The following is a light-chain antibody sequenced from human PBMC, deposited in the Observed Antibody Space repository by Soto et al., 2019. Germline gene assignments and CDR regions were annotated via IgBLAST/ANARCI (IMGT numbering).Light chain of an antibody. J-gene: IGKJ1*01. V-gene: IGKV1-6*01. Sequence: AIQMTQSPSSLSASVGDRVTISCRARQDIRNTLAWYQQKPGEAPKLLIFAASNLQSGVPSRFSGSGSVTDFTLAITSLQPEYFATYYCLQHYNFSWTFGQGTKVELK. CDR2: AAS. CDR3: LQHYNFSWT. CDR1: QDIRNT.